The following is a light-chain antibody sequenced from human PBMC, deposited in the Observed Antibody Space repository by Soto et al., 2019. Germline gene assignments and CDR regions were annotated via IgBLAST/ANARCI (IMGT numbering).Light chain of an antibody. CDR1: QTINNN. J-gene: IGKJ1*01. CDR3: QQYNNWPQT. V-gene: IGKV3-15*01. Sequence: VMTPAPATLSVSPCERATLSSRASQTINNNVAWYQLKDGQVPRLLIYGASTRAADVPARFSGGGSGTEFTLTISSLQSEDFAEYHCQQYNNWPQTFGQGTKVDI. CDR2: GAS.